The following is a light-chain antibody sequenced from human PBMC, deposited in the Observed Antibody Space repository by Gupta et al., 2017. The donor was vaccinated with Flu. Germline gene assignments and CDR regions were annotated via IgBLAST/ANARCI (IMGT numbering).Light chain of an antibody. Sequence: QSALTQPASVSGSPVQSITISCTGTSSDVGAYDHVSWYQQLPGKAPKLIIDDVSNRPSGVSNRFSGSKSGNTASLTISGLQAEDEADYYCSSYESTTTPGVFGGGTKLTVL. J-gene: IGLJ3*02. CDR1: SSDVGAYDH. V-gene: IGLV2-14*01. CDR2: DVS. CDR3: SSYESTTTPGV.